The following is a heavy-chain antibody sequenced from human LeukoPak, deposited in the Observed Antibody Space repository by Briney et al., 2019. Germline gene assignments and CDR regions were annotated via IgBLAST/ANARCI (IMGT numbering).Heavy chain of an antibody. CDR3: ARLVGYCSGGSCYRSGYFDY. J-gene: IGHJ4*02. Sequence: GGSLRLSCAASGFNFNSYWMSWVRQAPGKGLECVANIKQDGSEIYFVDSVKGRFTISRDNAKSSLYLQMNSLRAEDTAVYYCARLVGYCSGGSCYRSGYFDYWGQGTLVTVSS. CDR1: GFNFNSYW. V-gene: IGHV3-7*05. D-gene: IGHD2-15*01. CDR2: IKQDGSEI.